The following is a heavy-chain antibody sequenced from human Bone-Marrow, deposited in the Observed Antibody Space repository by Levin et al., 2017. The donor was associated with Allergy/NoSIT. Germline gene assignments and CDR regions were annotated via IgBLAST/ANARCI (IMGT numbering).Heavy chain of an antibody. CDR1: GYTFITYG. Sequence: RASVKVSCKASGYTFITYGISWVRQAPGQGLEWMGWMSAYNGNTNYAQSLQGRVTMTRDTSTSTAYMELTSLRSDDTAIYYCVSERGQGSFDYWGQGTLVAVSS. V-gene: IGHV1-18*01. CDR2: MSAYNGNT. CDR3: VSERGQGSFDY. D-gene: IGHD3-10*01. J-gene: IGHJ4*02.